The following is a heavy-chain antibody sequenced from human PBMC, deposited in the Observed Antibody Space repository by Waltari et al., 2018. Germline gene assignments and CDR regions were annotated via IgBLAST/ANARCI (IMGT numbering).Heavy chain of an antibody. CDR2: INAGNGNT. Sequence: QVQLVQSGAEVKKPGASVKVSCKASGYTFTSYAMHWVRQAPGQRLEWMGWINAGNGNTKYSQKFQGRVTITSDTSASTAYMELSSLRSEDTAVYYCARSWPYDSSLAVDYWGHGTLVTVSS. J-gene: IGHJ4*01. CDR3: ARSWPYDSSLAVDY. V-gene: IGHV1-3*01. D-gene: IGHD3-22*01. CDR1: GYTFTSYA.